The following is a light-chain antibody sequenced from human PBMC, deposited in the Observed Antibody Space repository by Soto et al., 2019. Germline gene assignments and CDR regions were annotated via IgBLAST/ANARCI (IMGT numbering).Light chain of an antibody. Sequence: DIQMTQSPSSLSASVGDRVTITCQASQDISNYLNWYQQKPGKAPKLLIYDASNLETGVPSRFSGSGSGTDFTFTISSLQPEDNATYYCQLYASLPPYTFGQRTKLEIK. CDR3: QLYASLPPYT. V-gene: IGKV1-33*01. J-gene: IGKJ2*01. CDR2: DAS. CDR1: QDISNY.